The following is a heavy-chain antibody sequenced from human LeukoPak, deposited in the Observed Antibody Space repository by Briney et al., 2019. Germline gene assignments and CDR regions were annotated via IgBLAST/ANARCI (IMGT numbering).Heavy chain of an antibody. CDR3: ATLLSDYGAHYFDS. D-gene: IGHD4-17*01. CDR2: LYHSGST. J-gene: IGHJ4*02. Sequence: SETLSLTCAVSDSSISSGYFWGWIRQPPGKGLEWIGTLYHSGSTYYNPSLKSRVAISLDTSKTQFSLKLSSVTAADTALYYCATLLSDYGAHYFDSWGQGVLVTVFS. CDR1: DSSISSGYF. V-gene: IGHV4-38-2*01.